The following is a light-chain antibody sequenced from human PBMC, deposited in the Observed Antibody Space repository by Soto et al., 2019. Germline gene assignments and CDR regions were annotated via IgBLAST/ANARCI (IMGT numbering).Light chain of an antibody. CDR2: GAS. CDR1: QSVSSN. Sequence: EIVMTQSPATLSVSPGERATLSCRASQSVSSNLAWYQQKPGQAPTLLIYGASTRATGIPARFSGSGSGTEFTLTISSLQSEDFAVYYCQQYNNYPPSGRTFGQGTKVEIK. V-gene: IGKV3-15*01. CDR3: QQYNNYPPSGRT. J-gene: IGKJ1*01.